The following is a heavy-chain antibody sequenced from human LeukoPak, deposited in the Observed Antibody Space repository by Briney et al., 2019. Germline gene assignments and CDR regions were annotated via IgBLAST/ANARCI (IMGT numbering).Heavy chain of an antibody. D-gene: IGHD6-19*01. CDR2: IKSKTDGGTT. V-gene: IGHV3-15*01. CDR1: GFTFSNAW. J-gene: IGHJ4*02. Sequence: ARSLRLSCEASGFTFSNAWISWVRQAPGKGLEWVGRIKSKTDGGTTDYAGPVKGRFTISRDDSNNTLYLQMNSLKTEDTAVYYCTTDRSGWYDYWGQGTLVTVSS. CDR3: TTDRSGWYDY.